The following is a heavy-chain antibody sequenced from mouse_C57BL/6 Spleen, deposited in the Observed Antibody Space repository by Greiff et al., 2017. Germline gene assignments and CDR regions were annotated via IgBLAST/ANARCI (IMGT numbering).Heavy chain of an antibody. V-gene: IGHV6-3*01. J-gene: IGHJ1*03. CDR2: IRLKSDNYAT. CDR1: GFTFSNYW. Sequence: EVKVVESGGGLVQPGGSMKLSCVASGFTFSNYWMNWVRQSPEKGLEWVAQIRLKSDNYATHYAESVKGRFTISRDDSKSSVYLQMNNLRAEDTGIYYCTGFSPYWYFDVWGTGTTVTVSS. CDR3: TGFSPYWYFDV. D-gene: IGHD6-2*01.